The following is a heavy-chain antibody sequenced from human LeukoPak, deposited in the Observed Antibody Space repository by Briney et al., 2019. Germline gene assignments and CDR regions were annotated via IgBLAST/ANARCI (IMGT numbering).Heavy chain of an antibody. D-gene: IGHD6-19*01. CDR1: GDSISNGRYY. J-gene: IGHJ4*02. V-gene: IGHV4-39*07. CDR2: ISYSGST. CDR3: ARARGWYVTDY. Sequence: SETPSLTCTVSGDSISNGRYYWGWIRQPPGKGLEWIGSISYSGSTYYNPSLKSRVTISVDTSKNQFSLKLSSVTAADTAVYYCARARGWYVTDYWGQGTLVTVSS.